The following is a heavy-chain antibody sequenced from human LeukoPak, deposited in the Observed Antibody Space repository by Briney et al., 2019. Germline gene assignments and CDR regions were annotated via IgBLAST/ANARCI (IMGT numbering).Heavy chain of an antibody. J-gene: IGHJ4*02. Sequence: GASVKVSCKASGYTFTSYGIGWVRQAPGQGLEWMGWISVYNGNTNYAQKLQGRVTMTTDTSTSTAYMELRSLRSDDTAVYYCARDRGYDFWSGYALWGQGTLVTVSS. CDR1: GYTFTSYG. D-gene: IGHD3-3*01. CDR2: ISVYNGNT. CDR3: ARDRGYDFWSGYAL. V-gene: IGHV1-18*01.